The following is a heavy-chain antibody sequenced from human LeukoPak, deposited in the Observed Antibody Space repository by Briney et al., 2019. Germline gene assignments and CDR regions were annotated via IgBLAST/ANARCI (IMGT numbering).Heavy chain of an antibody. CDR1: GGSISSSSYY. CDR3: ARQGDIVVVPAAARWDSWFDP. Sequence: SETLSLTCTVSGGSISSSSYYWSWIRQPPGKGLEWIGYIYYSGSTNYNPSLKSRVTISVDTSKNQFSLKLSSVTAADTAVYYCARQGDIVVVPAAARWDSWFDPWGQGTLVTVSS. V-gene: IGHV4-61*05. J-gene: IGHJ5*02. CDR2: IYYSGST. D-gene: IGHD2-2*01.